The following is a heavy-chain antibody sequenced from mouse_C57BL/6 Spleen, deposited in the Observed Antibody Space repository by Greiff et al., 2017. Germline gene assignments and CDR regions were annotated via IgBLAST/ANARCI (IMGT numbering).Heavy chain of an antibody. V-gene: IGHV1-82*01. Sequence: QVQLQQSGPELVKPGASVKISCKASGYAFSSSWMNWVKQRPGKGLEWIGRIYPGDGDTNYNGKFKGKATLTADKSSSTAYMQLSSLTSEDSAVYFCARENYGSRGGLGDWGQGTTLTVSS. CDR1: GYAFSSSW. CDR2: IYPGDGDT. D-gene: IGHD1-1*01. CDR3: ARENYGSRGGLGD. J-gene: IGHJ2*01.